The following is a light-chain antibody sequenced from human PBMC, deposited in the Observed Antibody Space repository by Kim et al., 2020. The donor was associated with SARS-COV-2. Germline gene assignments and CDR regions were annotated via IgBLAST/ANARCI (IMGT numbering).Light chain of an antibody. J-gene: IGLJ1*01. CDR3: QAWDSSTFYV. V-gene: IGLV3-1*01. CDR1: KLGDKY. CDR2: RDN. Sequence: SYELTQPPSVSVSPGLTVSITCSGDKLGDKYVSWYQQRPGQSPALVIYRDNKRPSGIPERFSGSNSGNTATLTISGTHAMDEADYYCQAWDSSTFYVFGTGTKVTVL.